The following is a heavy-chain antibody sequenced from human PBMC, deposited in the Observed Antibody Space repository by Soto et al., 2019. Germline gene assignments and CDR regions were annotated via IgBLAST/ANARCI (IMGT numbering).Heavy chain of an antibody. CDR2: IYWDDDK. Sequence: QITLKESGPTLVKPTQTLTLTCTFSGFSLSTSGVGVGWIRQPPGKALEWLALIYWDDDKRYSPSLKSRLTITKDTSKNQVVLTMTNMDPVDTATYYCAHQYYDLWSGYYTSSFDYWGQGTLVTVSS. D-gene: IGHD3-3*01. V-gene: IGHV2-5*02. J-gene: IGHJ4*02. CDR1: GFSLSTSGVG. CDR3: AHQYYDLWSGYYTSSFDY.